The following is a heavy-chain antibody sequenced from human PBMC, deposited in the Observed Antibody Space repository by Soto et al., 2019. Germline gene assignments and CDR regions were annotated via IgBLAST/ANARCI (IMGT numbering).Heavy chain of an antibody. V-gene: IGHV4-34*01. CDR3: ARGFEYSSSPDY. J-gene: IGHJ4*02. Sequence: QVQLQQWGAGLLKPSETLSLTCAVYGGSFSGYYWSWIRQPPGKGLEGSGEINHRGSTNYNPSLKSRVTISVDTSKNQFSLKLSSVTAADTAVYYCARGFEYSSSPDYWGQGTLVTVSS. CDR1: GGSFSGYY. CDR2: INHRGST. D-gene: IGHD6-6*01.